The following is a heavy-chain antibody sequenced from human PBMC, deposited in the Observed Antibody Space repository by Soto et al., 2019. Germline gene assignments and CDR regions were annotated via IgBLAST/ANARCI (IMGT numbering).Heavy chain of an antibody. Sequence: ASVKVSCKASGYTFTGYYMHWVRQAPGQGLEWMGWINPNSGGTNYAQKFQGWVTMTRDTSISTAYMELSRLGSDDTAVYYCARGRKGAYYDFWSGYYTPYYYYGMDVWGQGTTVTVSS. CDR3: ARGRKGAYYDFWSGYYTPYYYYGMDV. CDR1: GYTFTGYY. CDR2: INPNSGGT. D-gene: IGHD3-3*01. J-gene: IGHJ6*02. V-gene: IGHV1-2*04.